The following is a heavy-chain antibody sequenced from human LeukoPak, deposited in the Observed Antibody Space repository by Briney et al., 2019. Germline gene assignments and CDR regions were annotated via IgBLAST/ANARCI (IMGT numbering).Heavy chain of an antibody. D-gene: IGHD3-22*01. CDR3: AKVLVGYYDSSGNDY. J-gene: IGHJ4*02. CDR1: GFTFSNYG. Sequence: GGSLRLSCTASGFTFSNYGMNWVRQAPGKGLEWVSVISGGGGSTYYADSVMGRFTISRDNSKDTLYLQMNSLRAEDTAVYYCAKVLVGYYDSSGNDYWGQGTLVTVSS. V-gene: IGHV3-23*01. CDR2: ISGGGGST.